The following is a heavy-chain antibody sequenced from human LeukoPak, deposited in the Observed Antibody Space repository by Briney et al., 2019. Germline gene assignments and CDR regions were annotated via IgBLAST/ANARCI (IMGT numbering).Heavy chain of an antibody. J-gene: IGHJ5*02. D-gene: IGHD3-3*01. V-gene: IGHV1-8*01. CDR1: GYTFTSYD. CDR2: MNPNSGNT. CDR3: ARAGFPLRAIFGVVIYGNWFDP. Sequence: ASVKVSCKASGYTFTSYDINWVRQATGQGLEWMGWMNPNSGNTGYAQKFRGRVTMTRNTSISTAYMELSSLRSEDTAVYYCARAGFPLRAIFGVVIYGNWFDPWGQGTLVTVSS.